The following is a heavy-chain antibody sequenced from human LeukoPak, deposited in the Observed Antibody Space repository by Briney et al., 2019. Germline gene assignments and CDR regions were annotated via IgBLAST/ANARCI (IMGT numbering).Heavy chain of an antibody. CDR1: GFSFGDYG. J-gene: IGHJ4*02. D-gene: IGHD4-17*01. CDR2: IRRKANDGTT. CDR3: TRADGDYDHRFFDY. V-gene: IGHV3-49*04. Sequence: GGSLRLSCTASGFSFGDYGLSWVRQAPGKGLEWIGFIRRKANDGTTEYAASVKGRFTISRDDSKAIAYLQMNGLQTEDTALYYCTRADGDYDHRFFDYWGQGTQVIVSS.